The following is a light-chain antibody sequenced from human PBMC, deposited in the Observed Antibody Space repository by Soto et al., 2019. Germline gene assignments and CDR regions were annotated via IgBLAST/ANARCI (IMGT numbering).Light chain of an antibody. J-gene: IGLJ2*01. CDR2: EDI. Sequence: QSALTQPASVSGSRGQSITISCTGTSRDVGNYNLVSWYQQNPGKAPKLLIYEDIKRPSGVSHRFSGSKSGNTASLTISGLQAEDEADYYCCSYAGSSTVVFGGGTQLTVL. CDR3: CSYAGSSTVV. CDR1: SRDVGNYNL. V-gene: IGLV2-23*01.